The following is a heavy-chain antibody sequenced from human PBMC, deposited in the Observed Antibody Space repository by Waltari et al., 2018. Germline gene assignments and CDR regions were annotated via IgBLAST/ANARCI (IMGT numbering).Heavy chain of an antibody. D-gene: IGHD3-22*01. CDR3: VAAKEYYYDGSGDDAFET. CDR1: GYSMRSGYY. Sequence: QVQLQESGPGLAKSSETLSLTCDVSGYSMRSGYYWGWIRQPPRKGLEWIASIYQSGSSYYIPSLRSRVTISVDTSRNQFSLEMTSVTATDTATYYCVAAKEYYYDGSGDDAFETWGQGTLVTVSS. CDR2: IYQSGSS. J-gene: IGHJ3*02. V-gene: IGHV4-38-2*01.